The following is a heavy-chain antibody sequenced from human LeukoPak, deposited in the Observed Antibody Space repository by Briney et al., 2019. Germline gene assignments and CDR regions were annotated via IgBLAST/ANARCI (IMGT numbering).Heavy chain of an antibody. CDR3: AREGPGDIVVVPAAIPFDP. D-gene: IGHD2-2*01. V-gene: IGHV3-21*01. J-gene: IGHJ5*02. CDR1: GFTFSSYS. Sequence: PGGSLRLSCAASGFTFSSYSMNWVRQAPGKGLEWVSSISSSSSYIYYADSVKGRFTISRDNAKNSLYLQMNSLRAEDTAVYYCAREGPGDIVVVPAAIPFDPWGQGTLVTVSS. CDR2: ISSSSSYI.